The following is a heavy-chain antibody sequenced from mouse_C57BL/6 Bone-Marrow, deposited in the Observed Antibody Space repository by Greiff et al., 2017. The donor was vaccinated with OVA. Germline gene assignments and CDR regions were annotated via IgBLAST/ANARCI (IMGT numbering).Heavy chain of an antibody. D-gene: IGHD2-5*01. J-gene: IGHJ4*01. CDR1: GYTFTDYN. CDR2: INPNNGGT. Sequence: VQLQQSGPELVKPGASVKMSCKASGYTFTDYNMHWVKQSHGKSLEWIGYINPNNGGTSYNQKFKGKATLTVNKSSSTAYMELRSLTSEDSAVYYCESGYYSNFYYAMDYWGQGTSVTVSS. CDR3: ESGYYSNFYYAMDY. V-gene: IGHV1-22*01.